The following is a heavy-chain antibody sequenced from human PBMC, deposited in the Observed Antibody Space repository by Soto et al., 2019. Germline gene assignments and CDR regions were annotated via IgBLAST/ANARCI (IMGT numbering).Heavy chain of an antibody. Sequence: SETLSLTCTVSGGSISSGDYYWSWIRQPPGKGLEWIGYIYYSGSTYYNPSLKSRVTISVGTSKNQFSLKLSSVTAADTAVYYCARAVVDTAMVTYWFDPWGQGTLVTVSS. V-gene: IGHV4-30-4*02. D-gene: IGHD5-18*01. CDR3: ARAVVDTAMVTYWFDP. J-gene: IGHJ5*02. CDR2: IYYSGST. CDR1: GGSISSGDYY.